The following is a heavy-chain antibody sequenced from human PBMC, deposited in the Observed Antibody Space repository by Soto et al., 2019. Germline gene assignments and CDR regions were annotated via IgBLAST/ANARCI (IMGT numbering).Heavy chain of an antibody. Sequence: ASVKVSCKASGYSFTAYVIHWVRQAPGQRLEWMGWINPGNADTKYSQKFQGRVTITWDTSATTTYMELSSLRSEDTAVYYCARDLISTEGALFGCWGQGTLVTVSS. CDR3: ARDLISTEGALFGC. CDR2: INPGNADT. J-gene: IGHJ4*02. V-gene: IGHV1-3*01. D-gene: IGHD2-21*01. CDR1: GYSFTAYV.